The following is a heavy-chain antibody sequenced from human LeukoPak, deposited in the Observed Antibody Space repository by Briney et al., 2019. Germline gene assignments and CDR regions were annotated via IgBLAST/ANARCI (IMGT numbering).Heavy chain of an antibody. CDR1: GGSISSGGYY. CDR3: ARGDMGDFWSGYYS. D-gene: IGHD3-3*01. J-gene: IGHJ5*02. Sequence: SETLSLTCTVSGGSISSGGYYWSWIRQPPGKGLEWIGYIYHSGSTYYNPSLKSRVTISVDRSKNQFSLKLSSVTAADTAVYYCARGDMGDFWSGYYSWGQGTLVTVSS. CDR2: IYHSGST. V-gene: IGHV4-30-2*01.